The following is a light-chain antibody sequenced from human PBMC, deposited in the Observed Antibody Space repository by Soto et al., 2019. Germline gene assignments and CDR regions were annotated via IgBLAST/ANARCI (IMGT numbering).Light chain of an antibody. CDR1: QSVSSSY. Sequence: EIVLTQSPGTLSLSPGERATLSCRASQSVSSSYLAWYHQKPGQASRLLIYGASSRATGIPDRFSGSGSGTDFTLTISRLEPEDFAVYYCQQYGSSPVTFGGGTKVEIK. CDR3: QQYGSSPVT. J-gene: IGKJ4*01. V-gene: IGKV3-20*01. CDR2: GAS.